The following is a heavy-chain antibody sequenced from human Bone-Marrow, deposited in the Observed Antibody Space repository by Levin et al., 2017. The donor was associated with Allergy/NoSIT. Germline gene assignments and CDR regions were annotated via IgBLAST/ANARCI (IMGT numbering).Heavy chain of an antibody. CDR3: ASDITMRGSKAMDV. J-gene: IGHJ6*02. CDR1: GYTFTSYA. D-gene: IGHD3-10*01. V-gene: IGHV7-4-1*02. CDR2: INTNNGNP. Sequence: ASVKVSCKASGYTFTSYAINWLRQAPGQGSEWMGWINTNNGNPRYAQGFTGRFVFSLDTSVSTANLQISSLKAEDTAVYYCASDITMRGSKAMDVWGQGTTVTVSS.